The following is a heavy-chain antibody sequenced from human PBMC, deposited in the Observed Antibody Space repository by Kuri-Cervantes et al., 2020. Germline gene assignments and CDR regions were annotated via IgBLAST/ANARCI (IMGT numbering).Heavy chain of an antibody. CDR1: GYTFTSYG. D-gene: IGHD3-10*01. CDR3: ARGGGTMVRGVIISPWYFDY. CDR2: ISAYNGNT. V-gene: IGHV1-18*01. J-gene: IGHJ4*02. Sequence: ASVKVSCKASGYTFTSYGISWVRQAPGQGLEWMGWISAYNGNTNYAQKLQGRVTMTTDTSTSTAYMELSSLRSEDTAVYYCARGGGTMVRGVIISPWYFDYWGQGTLVTVSS.